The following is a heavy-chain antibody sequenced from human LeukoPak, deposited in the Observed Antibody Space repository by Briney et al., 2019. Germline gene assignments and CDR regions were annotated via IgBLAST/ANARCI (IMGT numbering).Heavy chain of an antibody. V-gene: IGHV4-59*01. D-gene: IGHD6-13*01. CDR2: IHYSGST. Sequence: SETLSLTCTVSGDSISSFYWSWIRQPPGKGLEWIGYIHYSGSTKYNPSLESRVTISVDTSKNQVSLKLSSVTAADTTVYYCARVSTYSNSWSAFYFDTWGQGTLVTVSS. J-gene: IGHJ4*02. CDR3: ARVSTYSNSWSAFYFDT. CDR1: GDSISSFY.